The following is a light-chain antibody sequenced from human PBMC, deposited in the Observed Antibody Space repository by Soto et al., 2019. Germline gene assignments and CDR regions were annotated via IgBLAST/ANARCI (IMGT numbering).Light chain of an antibody. CDR3: QQCYSSPRT. CDR1: QRSSTY. J-gene: IGKJ1*01. Sequence: DIQMTQSPSTLSAGVGDRVTITCRASQRSSTYLNWYQQKPGKAPTLLIYAASSLQSGVPSRFSAGGSGTDFTLTTHTLNTQDFATDFCQQCYSSPRTFGQGTQVEIK. V-gene: IGKV1-39*01. CDR2: AAS.